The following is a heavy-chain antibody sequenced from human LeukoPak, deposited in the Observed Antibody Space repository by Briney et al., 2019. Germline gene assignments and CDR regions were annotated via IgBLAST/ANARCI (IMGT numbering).Heavy chain of an antibody. CDR2: ISTSGST. CDR1: GGSISSYY. V-gene: IGHV4-4*07. CDR3: ARFDYYSSGSYDASGAFDI. J-gene: IGHJ3*02. Sequence: LSETLSLTCTVSGGSISSYYWSWIRQPAGKGLEWIGRISTSGSTNYNPSLKSRLTMSVETSKNQFSLKLSSVTAADTAVYYCARFDYYSSGSYDASGAFDIWGQGTMVTVSS. D-gene: IGHD3-10*01.